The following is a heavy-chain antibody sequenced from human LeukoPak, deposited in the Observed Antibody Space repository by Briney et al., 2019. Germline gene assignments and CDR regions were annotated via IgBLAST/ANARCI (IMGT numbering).Heavy chain of an antibody. CDR3: ARGFYVWGSSYYFDY. CDR2: INHSGST. D-gene: IGHD3-16*01. Sequence: SPSETLSLTCAVYGGSFSGYYWSWIRRPPGKGLEWIGEINHSGSTNYNPSLESRVTISVDTSKNQFSLKLSSVTAADTAVYYCARGFYVWGSSYYFDYWGQGTLVTVSS. J-gene: IGHJ4*02. V-gene: IGHV4-34*01. CDR1: GGSFSGYY.